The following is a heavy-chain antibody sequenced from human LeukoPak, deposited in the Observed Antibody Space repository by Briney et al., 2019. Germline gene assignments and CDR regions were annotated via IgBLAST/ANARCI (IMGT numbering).Heavy chain of an antibody. Sequence: SETPSLTCTVSGGSTSSSRYYWGWIRQPPGKGLEWIGSIYYSGSTYSNPSLKSRVTISVDTSKSQFSLKRRSGTPPDTLVYYCARGHIVATMPYFDYWGQGTLVTVSS. CDR1: GGSTSSSRYY. J-gene: IGHJ4*02. V-gene: IGHV4-39*07. CDR3: ARGHIVATMPYFDY. CDR2: IYYSGST. D-gene: IGHD5-12*01.